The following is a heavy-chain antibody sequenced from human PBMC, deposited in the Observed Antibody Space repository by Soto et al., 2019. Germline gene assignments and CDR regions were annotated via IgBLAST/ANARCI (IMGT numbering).Heavy chain of an antibody. J-gene: IGHJ4*02. CDR1: GDPINSSYC. CDR2: IYYSGGP. Sequence: QVQLQESGPGLVRPSGTPSLTCAASGDPINSSYCWTWVRQPPGKGLEWIAEIYYSGGPSYNPSLKSRVTISMDKSKMQCSRTLTSVTASDTAMYYCARATGWGLGYWGQGTLVTVSS. V-gene: IGHV4-4*02. CDR3: ARATGWGLGY. D-gene: IGHD6-19*01.